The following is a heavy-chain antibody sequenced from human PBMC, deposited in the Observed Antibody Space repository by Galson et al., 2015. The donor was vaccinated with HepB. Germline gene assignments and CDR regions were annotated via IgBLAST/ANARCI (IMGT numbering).Heavy chain of an antibody. CDR1: GFIFSSLA. V-gene: IGHV3-23*01. CDR3: ARGTIPGNQWTYYLKN. Sequence: SLRLSCAASGFIFSSLAITWVRQAPGKGLEWVSTISGGGPTTYYADSVKGRFTISRDNSKNTLFLQMNSLRVDDTAVYFCARGTIPGNQWTYYLKNWGQGTLVTVSS. D-gene: IGHD1-26*01. J-gene: IGHJ4*02. CDR2: ISGGGPTT.